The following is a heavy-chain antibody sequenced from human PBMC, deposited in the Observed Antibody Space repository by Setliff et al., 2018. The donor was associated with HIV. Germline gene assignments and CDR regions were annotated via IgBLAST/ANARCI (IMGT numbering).Heavy chain of an antibody. CDR1: GFTFSSYA. J-gene: IGHJ5*02. CDR3: ARDSGQWLEPGYNWFDP. V-gene: IGHV3-23*01. D-gene: IGHD6-19*01. CDR2: IIGSGGST. Sequence: GGSLRLSCAASGFTFSSYAMSWVRQAPGKGLEWVSVIIGSGGSTYYADSVRGRFTISRDNSKNTLYLQMNSLRAEDTAVYYCARDSGQWLEPGYNWFDPWGQGTLVTVSS.